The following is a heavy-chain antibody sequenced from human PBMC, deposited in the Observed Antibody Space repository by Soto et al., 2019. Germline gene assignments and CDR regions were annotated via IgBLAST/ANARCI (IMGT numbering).Heavy chain of an antibody. CDR2: IYYSGST. J-gene: IGHJ6*02. D-gene: IGHD6-13*01. CDR1: GGSISSYY. Sequence: SETLSLTCTVSGGSISSYYWSWIRQPPGKGLEWIGYIYYSGSTNYNPSLKSRVTISVDTSKNQFSLKLSSVTAADTAVYYCARGEQQLPIDYYYGMDVWGQGTTVTVSS. V-gene: IGHV4-59*01. CDR3: ARGEQQLPIDYYYGMDV.